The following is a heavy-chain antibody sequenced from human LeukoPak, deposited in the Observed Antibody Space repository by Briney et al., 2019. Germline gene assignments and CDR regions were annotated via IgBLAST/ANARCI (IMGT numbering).Heavy chain of an antibody. Sequence: GGSLRLSCAASGFTFSSSAMSWVRQAPGKGLEWVSNISGSGSGGSTYYADSVKGRFTISRDNSKNTLYLQMNSLRAEDTAVYYCAKDLGVVVPAALYYYYYYMDVWGKGTTVTVSS. CDR2: ISGSGSGGST. J-gene: IGHJ6*03. CDR3: AKDLGVVVPAALYYYYYYMDV. D-gene: IGHD2-2*01. CDR1: GFTFSSSA. V-gene: IGHV3-23*01.